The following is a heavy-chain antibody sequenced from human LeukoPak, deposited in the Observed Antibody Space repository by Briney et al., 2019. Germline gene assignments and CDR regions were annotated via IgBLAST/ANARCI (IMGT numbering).Heavy chain of an antibody. Sequence: SETLSLTCTVSGASISSHFWSWIRQPPGKGLEWIGYIFYTGITNYNPSFKSRVTISVDTSKNQFSLKMSSVTAADTAVYYCARDGYSGTSHFDHWGQGTLVTVSS. V-gene: IGHV4-59*11. CDR3: ARDGYSGTSHFDH. D-gene: IGHD1-26*01. CDR1: GASISSHF. CDR2: IFYTGIT. J-gene: IGHJ4*02.